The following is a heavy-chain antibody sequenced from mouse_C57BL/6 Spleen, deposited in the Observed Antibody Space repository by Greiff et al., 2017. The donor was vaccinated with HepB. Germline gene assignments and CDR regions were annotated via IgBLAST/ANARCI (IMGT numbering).Heavy chain of an antibody. D-gene: IGHD1-1*01. CDR1: GYTFTDYE. J-gene: IGHJ3*01. CDR3: TSPLITTVVPD. CDR2: IDPETGGT. V-gene: IGHV1-15*01. Sequence: VQLQQSGAELVRPGASVTLSCKASGYTFTDYEMHWVKQTPVHGLEWIGAIDPETGGTAYNQKFKGKAILTADKSSSTAYMELRSLTSEDSAVYYCTSPLITTVVPDWGQGTLVTVSA.